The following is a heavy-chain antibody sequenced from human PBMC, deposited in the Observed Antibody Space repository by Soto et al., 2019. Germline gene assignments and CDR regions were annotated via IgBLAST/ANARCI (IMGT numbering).Heavy chain of an antibody. CDR1: GFTVSSNY. CDR2: TYPGGTT. V-gene: IGHV3-66*01. D-gene: IGHD1-26*01. Sequence: GGSLRLSCAASGFTVSSNYMSWVRQAPGKGLEWVSVTYPGGTTYYADSVKGRFIISRDISKNTLDLQMNSLRAEDTAVYYCAKEFRTSGSRNAFDLWGQGTMVTVSS. CDR3: AKEFRTSGSRNAFDL. J-gene: IGHJ3*01.